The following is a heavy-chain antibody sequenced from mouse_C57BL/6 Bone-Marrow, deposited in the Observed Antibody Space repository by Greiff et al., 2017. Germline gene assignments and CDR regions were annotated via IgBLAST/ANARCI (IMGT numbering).Heavy chain of an antibody. J-gene: IGHJ4*01. CDR2: IYPGNSGT. V-gene: IGHV1-5*01. CDR1: GYTFTSYW. D-gene: IGHD1-1*01. Sequence: EVQLQQSGTVLARPGASVKMSCKTSGYTFTSYWMHWVKQRPGQGLEWIGAIYPGNSGTSYNQKFKGKAKLTAFTSASTAYMELSSLTNEDSAVYYGTRVDYYGSSGDYWGQGTSVTVSS. CDR3: TRVDYYGSSGDY.